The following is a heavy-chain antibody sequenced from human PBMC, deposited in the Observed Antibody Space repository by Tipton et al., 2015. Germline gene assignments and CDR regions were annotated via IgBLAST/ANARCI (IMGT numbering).Heavy chain of an antibody. J-gene: IGHJ6*02. D-gene: IGHD3-10*01. V-gene: IGHV4-59*09. CDR3: ARGGVVRGVIAGMDV. Sequence: LWSRVTMSVDTSKNQFSLKLSSVTAADTAVYYCARGGVVRGVIAGMDVWGQGTTVTVSS.